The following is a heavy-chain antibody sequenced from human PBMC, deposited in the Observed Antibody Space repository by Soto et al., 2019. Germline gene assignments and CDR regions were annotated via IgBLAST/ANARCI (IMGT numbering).Heavy chain of an antibody. D-gene: IGHD3-22*01. CDR1: GDSVTISDYY. Sequence: QLQLQESGPGLVKPSETLSLTCTVSGDSVTISDYYWGWIRQPPVQGLGWIGSIHCSGSTYYNPSLKRRGTISGGTSKKQFSLKLNSVTAADAAVYYCAAHDSGGYYAEYWCQGTLVTVSA. CDR3: AAHDSGGYYAEY. CDR2: IHCSGST. J-gene: IGHJ4*02. V-gene: IGHV4-39*01.